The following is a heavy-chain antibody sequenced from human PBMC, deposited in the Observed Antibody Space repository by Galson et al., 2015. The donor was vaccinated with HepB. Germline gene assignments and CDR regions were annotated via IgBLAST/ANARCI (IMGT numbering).Heavy chain of an antibody. D-gene: IGHD1-26*01. V-gene: IGHV6-1*01. CDR3: ARAGAAPWSFDI. J-gene: IGHJ3*02. CDR2: TYYRSKWDN. CDR1: GDSVSSNSAT. Sequence: CAISGDSVSSNSATWNWIRQSPSRGLEWLGRTYYRSKWDNDYAVSVKSRITVNPDTSKNQFSLQLNSVTPEDTAVYYCARAGAAPWSFDIWGQGTMVTVSS.